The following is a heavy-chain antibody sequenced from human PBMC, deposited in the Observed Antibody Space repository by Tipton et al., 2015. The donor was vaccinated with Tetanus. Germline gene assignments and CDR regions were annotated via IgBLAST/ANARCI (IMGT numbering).Heavy chain of an antibody. CDR2: IYSGDSRT. CDR1: GFTFNTYA. D-gene: IGHD1-26*01. Sequence: SLRLSCAASGFTFNTYAMSWVRQAPGKGLEWVSVIYSGDSRTYYADSVKGRFTISRDNSKNTLYLQMNSLRADDMAVYYCAKSVGSTGLYGMDVWGQGTTVPVSS. V-gene: IGHV3-23*03. J-gene: IGHJ6*02. CDR3: AKSVGSTGLYGMDV.